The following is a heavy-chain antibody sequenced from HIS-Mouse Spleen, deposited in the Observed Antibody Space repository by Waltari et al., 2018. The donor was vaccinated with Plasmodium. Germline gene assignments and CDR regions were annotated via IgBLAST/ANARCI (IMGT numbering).Heavy chain of an antibody. D-gene: IGHD3-3*01. V-gene: IGHV4-34*01. J-gene: IGHJ2*01. CDR2: INHSGST. CDR1: GGSFRGYY. CDR3: ARVTSSGVYWYFDL. Sequence: QVQLQQWGAGLLKPSETLSLTCAVYGGSFRGYYWSWIRQPPGKGMEWIGEINHSGSTDYNPSLKRRVTISVDASKNQFSLKLSSVTAADTAVYYCARVTSSGVYWYFDLWGRGTLVTVSS.